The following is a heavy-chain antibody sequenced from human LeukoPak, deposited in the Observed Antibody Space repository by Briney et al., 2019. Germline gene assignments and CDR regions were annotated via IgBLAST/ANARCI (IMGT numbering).Heavy chain of an antibody. CDR1: GGSISSSSYY. CDR3: ARDSGDFWSGYFFYYYYMDV. D-gene: IGHD3-3*01. CDR2: IYYSGST. V-gene: IGHV4-39*07. J-gene: IGHJ6*03. Sequence: SETLSLTCTVSGGSISSSSYYWGWIRQPPGKGLEWIGSIYYSGSTYYNPSLKSRVTISVDTSKNQFSLKLSSVTAADTAVYYCARDSGDFWSGYFFYYYYMDVWGKGTTVTVSS.